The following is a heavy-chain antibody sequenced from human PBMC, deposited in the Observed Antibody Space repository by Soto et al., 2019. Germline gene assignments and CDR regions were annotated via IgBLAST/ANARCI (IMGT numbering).Heavy chain of an antibody. CDR3: ARVAVGAHFDY. CDR2: ISTNGDST. J-gene: IGHJ4*02. Sequence: GGSLRLSCAASGFTFSSYAMHWVRQAPGKELEYVSAISTNGDSTYYANSVQGRFTISRDNSKNTLYLEMGSLRTDDMAVYYCARVAVGAHFDYWGQGTLVTVSS. V-gene: IGHV3-64*01. CDR1: GFTFSSYA.